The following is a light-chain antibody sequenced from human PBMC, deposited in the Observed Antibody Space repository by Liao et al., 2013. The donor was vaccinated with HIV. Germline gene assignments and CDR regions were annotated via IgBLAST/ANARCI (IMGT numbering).Light chain of an antibody. CDR2: FDT. Sequence: SYVLIQPPSVSVAPGQTAIITCGGDNIGSDTVHWYRQQPGQAPVMVIFFDTDRPSGIPDRFSASKSDNTATLTISRVEAGDEADYYCQVWDSSSDHRVFGGGTKLTVL. J-gene: IGLJ3*02. CDR1: NIGSDT. CDR3: QVWDSSSDHRV. V-gene: IGLV3-21*04.